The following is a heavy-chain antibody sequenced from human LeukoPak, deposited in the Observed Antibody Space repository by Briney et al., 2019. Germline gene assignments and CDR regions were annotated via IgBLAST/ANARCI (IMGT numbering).Heavy chain of an antibody. CDR1: GYTFSSYA. D-gene: IGHD3/OR15-3a*01. Sequence: ASVKVSCKTSGYTFSSYAMNWVRQAPGQGLEWMGWINPNSGGTNYAQKFQGWVTMTRDTSISTAYMELSRLRSDDTAVYYCATALDSIFDYWGQGTLVTVSS. CDR3: ATALDSIFDY. V-gene: IGHV1-2*04. CDR2: INPNSGGT. J-gene: IGHJ4*02.